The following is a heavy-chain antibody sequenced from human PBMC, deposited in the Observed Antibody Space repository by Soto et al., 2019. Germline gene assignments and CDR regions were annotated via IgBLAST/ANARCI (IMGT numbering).Heavy chain of an antibody. Sequence: QVQLQESGPGLVKPSETLSLTCTVSGGSISSYYWSWIRQPAGKGLEWIGRIYYSGSTNYNPSLKSRVTISVDTSKNQFSLKLSSVTAADTAVYYCARGPIVVVTAILYYFDYWGQGTLVTVSS. V-gene: IGHV4-4*07. J-gene: IGHJ4*02. CDR1: GGSISSYY. D-gene: IGHD2-21*02. CDR3: ARGPIVVVTAILYYFDY. CDR2: IYYSGST.